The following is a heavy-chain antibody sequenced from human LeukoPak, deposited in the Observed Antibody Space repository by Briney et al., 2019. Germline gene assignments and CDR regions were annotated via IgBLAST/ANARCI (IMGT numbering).Heavy chain of an antibody. V-gene: IGHV1-69*13. J-gene: IGHJ5*02. D-gene: IGHD3-10*01. Sequence: SVKVSCKASGGTFSSYAISWVRQAPGQGLEWMGGIIPIFGTANYAQKFQGRVTIAADESTSTAYMELSSLRSEDTAVYYCARAYGSGSVNWFDPWGQGTLVTVSS. CDR3: ARAYGSGSVNWFDP. CDR1: GGTFSSYA. CDR2: IIPIFGTA.